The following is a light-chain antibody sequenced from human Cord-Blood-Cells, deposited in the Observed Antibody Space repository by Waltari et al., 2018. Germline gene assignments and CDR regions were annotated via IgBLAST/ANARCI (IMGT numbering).Light chain of an antibody. CDR1: KLGDKY. Sequence: SYELTQPPSVSVSPGQTASITCSGDKLGDKYASWYQQKPGRSPVLVNYQDSKRPSGIPERFSGSNSGNTATLTISGTQAMDEADYYCQAWDSSTVVFGGGTKLTVL. V-gene: IGLV3-1*01. CDR2: QDS. CDR3: QAWDSSTVV. J-gene: IGLJ2*01.